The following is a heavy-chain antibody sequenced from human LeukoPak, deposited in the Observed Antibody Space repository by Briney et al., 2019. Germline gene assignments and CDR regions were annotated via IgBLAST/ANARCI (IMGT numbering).Heavy chain of an antibody. Sequence: KASETLSLTCTVSGGSISSSSYYWGWIRQPPGKGLEWIGIIYYSGSTYYNPSLKSRVTISVDTSKNQFSLKLSSVTAADTAVYYCASPDSNYCNSTSCYKGDDVFDIWGQGTMVTVSS. D-gene: IGHD2-2*02. CDR3: ASPDSNYCNSTSCYKGDDVFDI. J-gene: IGHJ3*02. V-gene: IGHV4-39*01. CDR1: GGSISSSSYY. CDR2: IYYSGST.